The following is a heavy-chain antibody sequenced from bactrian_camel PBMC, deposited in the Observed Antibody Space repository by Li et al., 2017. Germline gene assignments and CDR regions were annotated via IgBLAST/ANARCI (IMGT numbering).Heavy chain of an antibody. D-gene: IGHD7*01. V-gene: IGHV3S40*01. CDR1: GFTFSSYD. CDR2: TDGSGRTT. J-gene: IGHJ4*01. CDR3: ATDEDWSWHY. Sequence: VQLVESGGVLAQPGGSLRLSCAASGFTFSSYDMSWVRQAPGKGLERISSTDGSGRTTAYADSVKGRLTISRDNAKNTQYLQMNSPKTEDTAVYYCATDEDWSWHYWGQGTQVTVS.